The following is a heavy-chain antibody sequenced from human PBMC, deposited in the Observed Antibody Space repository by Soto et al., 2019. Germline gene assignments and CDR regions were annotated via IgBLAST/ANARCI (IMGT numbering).Heavy chain of an antibody. D-gene: IGHD2-2*01. CDR3: ARDLMRIVVVPAAMGYFDY. J-gene: IGHJ4*02. CDR1: GYTFTSYA. Sequence: EASVKVSCKASGYTFTSYAMHWVRQAPGQRLEWMGWINAGNGNTKYSQKFQGRVTITRDTSASTAYMELSSLRSEDTAVYYCARDLMRIVVVPAAMGYFDYWGQGTLVTVSS. CDR2: INAGNGNT. V-gene: IGHV1-3*01.